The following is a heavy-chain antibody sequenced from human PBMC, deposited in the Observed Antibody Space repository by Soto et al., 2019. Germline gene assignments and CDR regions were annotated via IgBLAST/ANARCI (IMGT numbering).Heavy chain of an antibody. D-gene: IGHD3-9*01. J-gene: IGHJ4*02. CDR3: AKDRRWAERYFDWPSDY. CDR1: GFTFSSYA. V-gene: IGHV3-23*01. Sequence: GGSLRLSCAASGFTFSSYAMSWVRQAPGKGLEWVSAISGSGGSTYYADSVKGRLTISRDNSKNTLYLQMNSLRAEDTAVYYCAKDRRWAERYFDWPSDYWGQGTLVTVSS. CDR2: ISGSGGST.